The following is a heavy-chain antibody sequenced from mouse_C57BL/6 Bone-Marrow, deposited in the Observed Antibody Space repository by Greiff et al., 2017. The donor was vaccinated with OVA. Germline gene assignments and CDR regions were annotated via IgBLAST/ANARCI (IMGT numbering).Heavy chain of an antibody. CDR3: ARDGYYSYYAMDY. CDR2: IDPSDSYT. V-gene: IGHV1-69*01. Sequence: QVHVKQPGAELVMPGASVKLSCKASGYTFTSYWMHWVKQRPGQGLEWIGEIDPSDSYTNYNQKFKGKSTLTVDKSSSTAYMQLSSLTSEDSAVYYCARDGYYSYYAMDYWGQGTSVTVSS. J-gene: IGHJ4*01. CDR1: GYTFTSYW. D-gene: IGHD2-3*01.